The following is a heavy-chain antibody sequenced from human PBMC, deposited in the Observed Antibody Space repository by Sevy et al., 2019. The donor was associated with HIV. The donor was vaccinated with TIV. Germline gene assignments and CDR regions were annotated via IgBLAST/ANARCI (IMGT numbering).Heavy chain of an antibody. CDR3: ARDFDSSGYYQHGGY. CDR2: ISYDGSNK. D-gene: IGHD3-22*01. Sequence: GGSLRLSCAASGFTFSSYAMHWVRQAPGKGLEWVAVISYDGSNKYYADSVKGGFTISRDNSKNTLYLQMNSLRAEERAVYYCARDFDSSGYYQHGGYWGQGTLVTVSS. J-gene: IGHJ4*02. V-gene: IGHV3-30-3*01. CDR1: GFTFSSYA.